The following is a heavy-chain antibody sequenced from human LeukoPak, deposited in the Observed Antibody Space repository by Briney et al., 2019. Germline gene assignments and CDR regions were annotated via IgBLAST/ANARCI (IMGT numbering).Heavy chain of an antibody. CDR2: IGGRDGST. CDR3: AKPANDYYGSGSFFDY. Sequence: GGSLRLSCAASGFTFSSYAMSWVRQAPGKGLEWVSAIGGRDGSTYYADSVKGRFTISRDNSKNTLYLQMNSLRAEDTAVYYCAKPANDYYGSGSFFDYWGQGTLVTVSS. J-gene: IGHJ4*02. CDR1: GFTFSSYA. D-gene: IGHD3-10*01. V-gene: IGHV3-23*01.